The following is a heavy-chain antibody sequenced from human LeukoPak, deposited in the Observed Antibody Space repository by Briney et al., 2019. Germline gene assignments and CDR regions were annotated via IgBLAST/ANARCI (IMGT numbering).Heavy chain of an antibody. J-gene: IGHJ3*02. CDR1: GFTFSNAW. Sequence: GGSLRLSCAASGFTFSNAWMSWVRQAPGKGLEWVGRIKSKTDGGTTDYAAPVKGRFTISRDDSKNTLYLQMNSLKTEDTAVYYCTALNDSSGPEAFDIWGQGTMVTVSS. D-gene: IGHD3-22*01. CDR2: IKSKTDGGTT. CDR3: TALNDSSGPEAFDI. V-gene: IGHV3-15*01.